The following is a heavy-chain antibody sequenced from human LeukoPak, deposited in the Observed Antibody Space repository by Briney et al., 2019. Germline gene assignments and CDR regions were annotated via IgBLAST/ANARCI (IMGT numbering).Heavy chain of an antibody. J-gene: IGHJ4*02. Sequence: GGSLRLSCAAPGFSFSSYGMHWVRQAPGKGLEWVAFIRYDGSNKYYADSVKGRFTISRDNSKNTLYLQMNSLRAEDTAVYYCARSPKGRRYYYDSSGPFDYWGQGTLVTVSS. CDR3: ARSPKGRRYYYDSSGPFDY. D-gene: IGHD3-22*01. CDR2: IRYDGSNK. V-gene: IGHV3-30*02. CDR1: GFSFSSYG.